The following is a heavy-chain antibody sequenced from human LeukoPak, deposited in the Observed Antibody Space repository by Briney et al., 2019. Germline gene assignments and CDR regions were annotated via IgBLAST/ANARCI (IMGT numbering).Heavy chain of an antibody. CDR1: GFTFSSYA. Sequence: GGSLRLSCAASGFTFSSYAMSWVRQAPGKGLEWVSYISSSSSTIYYADSVKGRFTISRDNAKNSLYLQMNSLRAEDTAVYYCARESTITMIVVVLSAEGGFDYWGQGTLVTVSS. D-gene: IGHD3-22*01. CDR2: ISSSSSTI. CDR3: ARESTITMIVVVLSAEGGFDY. J-gene: IGHJ4*02. V-gene: IGHV3-48*01.